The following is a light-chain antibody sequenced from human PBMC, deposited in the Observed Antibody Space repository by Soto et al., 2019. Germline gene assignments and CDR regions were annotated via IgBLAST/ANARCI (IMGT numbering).Light chain of an antibody. CDR1: QSVSVN. Sequence: EIVMTQSPATLSVSPGERATLSCRASQSVSVNLAWYQQKPGQPPRLLIYGASTRATGIPARFSGSGSGTEFTLTINSLLSEDFAVYYCQQDNNWPPLTFGGGTKVDIK. CDR2: GAS. J-gene: IGKJ4*01. V-gene: IGKV3-15*01. CDR3: QQDNNWPPLT.